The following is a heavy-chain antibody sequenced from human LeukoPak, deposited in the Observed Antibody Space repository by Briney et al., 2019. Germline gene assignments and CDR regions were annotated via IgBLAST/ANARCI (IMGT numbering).Heavy chain of an antibody. D-gene: IGHD4-23*01. CDR2: IRYDGSNK. CDR1: GFTFSSYG. Sequence: PGGSLRLSCAASGFTFSSYGMHWVRQAPGKGLEWVAFIRYDGSNKYYADSVKGRFTISRDNSKNTLYLQMNSLRAEDTAVYYCAIRGGTVGLFDYWGQGTLVTVSS. V-gene: IGHV3-30*02. CDR3: AIRGGTVGLFDY. J-gene: IGHJ4*02.